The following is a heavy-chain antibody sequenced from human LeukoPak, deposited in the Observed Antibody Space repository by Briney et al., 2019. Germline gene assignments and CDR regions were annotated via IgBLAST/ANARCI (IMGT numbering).Heavy chain of an antibody. CDR3: ARDHGGNSEFDY. CDR1: GDTFSTYT. J-gene: IGHJ4*02. D-gene: IGHD4-23*01. Sequence: ASVKVSCKASGDTFSTYTISWVRQAPGQGLEWMGGIIPIFGTANYAQKFQGRVTITADESTSTAYMELSSLRSEDTAAYYCARDHGGNSEFDYWGQGTLVTVSS. CDR2: IIPIFGTA. V-gene: IGHV1-69*13.